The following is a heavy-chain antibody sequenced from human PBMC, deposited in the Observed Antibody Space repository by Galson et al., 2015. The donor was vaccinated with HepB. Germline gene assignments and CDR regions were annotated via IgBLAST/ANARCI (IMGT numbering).Heavy chain of an antibody. D-gene: IGHD3-3*01. CDR2: ISGSGGST. CDR3: AKDRFAFWSGPSAFDY. V-gene: IGHV3-23*01. J-gene: IGHJ4*02. CDR1: GFTFSSYA. Sequence: SLRLSCAASGFTFSSYAMSWVRQAPGKGLEWVSAISGSGGSTYYADSVKGRFTISRDNSKNTLYLQMNSLRAEDTAVYYCAKDRFAFWSGPSAFDYWGQGTLVTVSS.